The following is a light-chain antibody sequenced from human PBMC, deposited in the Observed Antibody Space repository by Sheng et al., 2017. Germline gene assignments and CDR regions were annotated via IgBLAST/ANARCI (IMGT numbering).Light chain of an antibody. CDR1: QSVDSW. CDR2: KAS. J-gene: IGKJ4*01. Sequence: IQMTQSPSTLCASVGDRVTFTCRASQSVDSWLAWYQQKPGKPPKLLIYKASTLESGVPSRFSGSGSGTEFTLTISVLQPDDFATYYCQQYKNYPLTFGGGTKVEIK. CDR3: QQYKNYPLT. V-gene: IGKV1-5*03.